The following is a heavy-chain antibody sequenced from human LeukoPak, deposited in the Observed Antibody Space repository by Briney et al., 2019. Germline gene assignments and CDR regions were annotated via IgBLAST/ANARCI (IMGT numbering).Heavy chain of an antibody. D-gene: IGHD4-17*01. CDR1: GFTFSSYW. V-gene: IGHV3-74*01. Sequence: PGGSLRLSCAASGFTFSSYWMHWVRQAPGKGLVWVSRINSDGSSTSYADSVKGRFTISIDNAKNTLYLQMNSLRAEDTAVYYCARVSPNTVTTLQYFDYWGQGTLVTVSS. J-gene: IGHJ4*02. CDR2: INSDGSST. CDR3: ARVSPNTVTTLQYFDY.